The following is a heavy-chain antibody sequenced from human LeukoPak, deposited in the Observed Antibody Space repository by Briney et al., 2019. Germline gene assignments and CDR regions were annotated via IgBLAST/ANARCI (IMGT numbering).Heavy chain of an antibody. J-gene: IGHJ4*02. Sequence: ASVTVSCKASGYTFTGYYMHWVRQAPGQGLEWMGWINPNSGGTNYAQKLQGRVTMTRDTSISTAYMELSRLRSDDTAVYYCARVGGEAVADFDYWGQGTLVTVSS. CDR2: INPNSGGT. D-gene: IGHD6-19*01. CDR3: ARVGGEAVADFDY. CDR1: GYTFTGYY. V-gene: IGHV1-2*02.